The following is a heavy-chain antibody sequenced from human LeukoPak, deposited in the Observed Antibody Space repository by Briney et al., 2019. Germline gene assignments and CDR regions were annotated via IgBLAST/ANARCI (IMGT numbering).Heavy chain of an antibody. V-gene: IGHV3-48*01. CDR2: TSSSSSSI. J-gene: IGHJ4*02. D-gene: IGHD3-3*01. CDR3: ARAITIFGVVPELPDY. Sequence: HPGGSLRLSCAASGFTLSSYSMNWVRQAPGKGLEWVSYTSSSSSSIYYADSVKGRFTISRDNAKNSLYLQMNSLRAEDMAVYYCARAITIFGVVPELPDYWGQGTLVTVSS. CDR1: GFTLSSYS.